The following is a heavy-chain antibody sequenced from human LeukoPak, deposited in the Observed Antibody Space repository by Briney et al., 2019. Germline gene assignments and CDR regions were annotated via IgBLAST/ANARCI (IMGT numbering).Heavy chain of an antibody. Sequence: ASVKVSCKASGYTFIGYHMHWVRQAPAQGFEWMGWINPNSGGTDYAQKFPGGVTMTRDTSINTAYMEVSRLTSDDTAVYYCAMSVGHYYFDYWGQGTLVTVSS. CDR1: GYTFIGYH. CDR3: AMSVGHYYFDY. CDR2: INPNSGGT. V-gene: IGHV1-2*02. D-gene: IGHD5/OR15-5a*01. J-gene: IGHJ4*02.